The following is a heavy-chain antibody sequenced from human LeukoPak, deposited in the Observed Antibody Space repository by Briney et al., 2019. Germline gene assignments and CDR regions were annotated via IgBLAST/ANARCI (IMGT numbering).Heavy chain of an antibody. CDR1: GFTFSSYA. Sequence: PGGSLRLSCAASGFTFSSYAMHWVRQAPGKGLEWVAVISYDGSNKYYADSVKGRFTISRDNSKNTLYLQMNSLRAEDTAVYYCARDSPCSGGSCYSVISAFDIWGRGTMVTVSS. D-gene: IGHD2-15*01. CDR2: ISYDGSNK. CDR3: ARDSPCSGGSCYSVISAFDI. V-gene: IGHV3-30-3*01. J-gene: IGHJ3*02.